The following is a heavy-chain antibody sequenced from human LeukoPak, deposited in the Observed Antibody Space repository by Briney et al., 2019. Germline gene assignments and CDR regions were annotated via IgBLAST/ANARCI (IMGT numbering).Heavy chain of an antibody. J-gene: IGHJ4*02. V-gene: IGHV1-18*01. CDR3: ARALGYCSGGNCNSDFDF. CDR2: ISAYNDNT. CDR1: GYTFFSYG. D-gene: IGHD2-15*01. Sequence: ASVKVSCKASGYTFFSYGISWVRQAPGQGLEWMGWISAYNDNTNYAQKLQGRVTMTTDTSTSTAYMELRSLRSDDTAVYYCARALGYCSGGNCNSDFDFWGQGTLVTVSS.